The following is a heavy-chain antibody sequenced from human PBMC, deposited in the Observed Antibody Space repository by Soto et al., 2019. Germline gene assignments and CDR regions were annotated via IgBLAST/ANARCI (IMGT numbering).Heavy chain of an antibody. Sequence: CKASAYTFTSYCISWVRHATAQGREFIGWISAYNGNTNYAQKLQGRVAMTKDQSTSTAYMELGSLRSDDTAVYYCARDEAAAGPYYYYGMDVWGQGTTVTVSS. J-gene: IGHJ6*02. CDR3: ARDEAAAGPYYYYGMDV. CDR2: ISAYNGNT. V-gene: IGHV1-18*04. CDR1: AYTFTSYC. D-gene: IGHD6-13*01.